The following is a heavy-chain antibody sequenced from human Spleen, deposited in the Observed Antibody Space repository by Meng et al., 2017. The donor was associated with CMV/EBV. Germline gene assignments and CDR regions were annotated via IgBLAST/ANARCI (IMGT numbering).Heavy chain of an antibody. V-gene: IGHV3-30*03. Sequence: GESLKISCATSGFSFNEFGMHWVRQAPGKGLEWVALISFDGSDKYYGDFVKGRFTVSRDDSRNTVYLEMNSLRSEDTAVYYCASLYGGNSGVDYWGQGTLVTVSS. CDR1: GFSFNEFG. CDR3: ASLYGGNSGVDY. J-gene: IGHJ4*02. D-gene: IGHD4-23*01. CDR2: ISFDGSDK.